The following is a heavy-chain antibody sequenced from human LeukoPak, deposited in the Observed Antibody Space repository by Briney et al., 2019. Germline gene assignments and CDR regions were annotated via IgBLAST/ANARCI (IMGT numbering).Heavy chain of an antibody. J-gene: IGHJ6*03. V-gene: IGHV3-30*02. CDR3: AKDGPPESKYCSGGSCYSECYYYMDV. CDR1: GFTFSSYG. Sequence: GASLRLSCAASGFTFSSYGMRCGRQAAGEGLEWVAFIRFDGSNKYYADCVEGPFTLSRDNSKSTLYLQMNSLRAEDTAVYYCAKDGPPESKYCSGGSCYSECYYYMDVWGKGTTVTVSS. D-gene: IGHD2-15*01. CDR2: IRFDGSNK.